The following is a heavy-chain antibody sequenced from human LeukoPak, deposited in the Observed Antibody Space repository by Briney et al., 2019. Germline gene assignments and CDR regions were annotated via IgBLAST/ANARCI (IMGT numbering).Heavy chain of an antibody. J-gene: IGHJ6*03. Sequence: ASVKVSCKVSGYTLTELSMHWVRQAPGKGLEWMGGFDPEDGETIYAQKFQGRVTITADKSTSTAYMELSSVRSEDTAVYYCAAYGSGSPRGSNYYYYYMDVWGKGTTVTVSS. V-gene: IGHV1-24*01. D-gene: IGHD3-10*01. CDR2: FDPEDGET. CDR1: GYTLTELS. CDR3: AAYGSGSPRGSNYYYYYMDV.